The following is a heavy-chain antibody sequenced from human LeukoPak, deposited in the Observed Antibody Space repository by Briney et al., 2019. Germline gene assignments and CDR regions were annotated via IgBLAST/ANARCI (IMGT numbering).Heavy chain of an antibody. CDR1: GFTFSSYG. D-gene: IGHD5-12*01. CDR3: AKDIRVVATILSNYYYYYGMDV. Sequence: RPGGSLRLSCAASGFTFSSYGMHWGRQAPGKGLEWVAVISYDGSNKYYADSVKGRFTISRDNSKNTLYLQMNSLRAEDTAVYHCAKDIRVVATILSNYYYYYGMDVWGQGTTVTVSS. J-gene: IGHJ6*02. V-gene: IGHV3-30*18. CDR2: ISYDGSNK.